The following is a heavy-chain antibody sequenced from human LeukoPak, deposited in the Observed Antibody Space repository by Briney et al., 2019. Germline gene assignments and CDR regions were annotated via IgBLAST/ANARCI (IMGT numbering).Heavy chain of an antibody. CDR2: INQDGSVR. CDR3: ARSYGGYG. J-gene: IGHJ4*02. D-gene: IGHD4-17*01. CDR1: GFTFRTNW. V-gene: IGHV3-7*01. Sequence: GGSLRLSCAASGFTFRTNWMTWVRQAPGKGLECVANINQDGSVRYYVDSVKGRFTISRDNAKNSLYLQMNSLRAEDTAVYYCARSYGGYGWGQGTLVTVSS.